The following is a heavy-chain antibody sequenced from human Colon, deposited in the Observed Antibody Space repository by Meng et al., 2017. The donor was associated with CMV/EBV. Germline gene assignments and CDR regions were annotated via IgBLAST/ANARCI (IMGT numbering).Heavy chain of an antibody. V-gene: IGHV3-74*01. D-gene: IGHD3-3*01. CDR1: GFTFSSYW. Sequence: SCAASGFTFSSYWMHWVRQAPGEGLVWVSRINTDGSRTNYADSVEGRFTSSRDNAKNTLYLQMSSLRAEDTAVYYCATDPYDVWSGYPTYYFDYWGQGTLVTVSS. CDR2: INTDGSRT. J-gene: IGHJ4*02. CDR3: ATDPYDVWSGYPTYYFDY.